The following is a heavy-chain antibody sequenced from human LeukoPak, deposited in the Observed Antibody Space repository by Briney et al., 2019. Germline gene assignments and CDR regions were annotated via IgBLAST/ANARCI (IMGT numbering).Heavy chain of an antibody. D-gene: IGHD3-16*01. CDR2: ISYDGSNK. CDR3: AIRDGGHFDY. CDR1: GFTFSSYG. J-gene: IGHJ4*02. Sequence: GGSLRLSCAASGFTFSSYGMHWVRQAAGKGLEWVAVISYDGSNKYYADSVKGRFTISRDNSKNTLYLQMNSLRAEDTAVYYCAIRDGGHFDYWGQGTLVTVSS. V-gene: IGHV3-30*03.